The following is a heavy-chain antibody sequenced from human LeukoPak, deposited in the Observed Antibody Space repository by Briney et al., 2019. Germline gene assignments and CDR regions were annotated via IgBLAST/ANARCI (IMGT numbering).Heavy chain of an antibody. Sequence: GASVKVSCKASGGTFSRYSISWVRQAPGQGLEWMGGTNPIVGATYYAQKFQGRVTIRRDESTSTANMELSSLRPDDTAVYYCARGRVMNDYGGNILEYWGQGALVTVSS. J-gene: IGHJ4*02. CDR2: TNPIVGAT. CDR1: GGTFSRYS. D-gene: IGHD4-23*01. CDR3: ARGRVMNDYGGNILEY. V-gene: IGHV1-69*13.